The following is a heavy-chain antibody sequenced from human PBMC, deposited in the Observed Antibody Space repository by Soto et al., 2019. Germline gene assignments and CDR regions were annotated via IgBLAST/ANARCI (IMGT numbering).Heavy chain of an antibody. V-gene: IGHV3-23*01. Sequence: EVQVLESGGGLLQPGGSLRLSCVASGFTFNTHAMTWVRQGPGMGLEWTSSISGDGETTYYADSVKGSCTVSIDNSKNTLYLQMNSLRVDDTATYYCVKDWSGNKCPCMDVWGQGTMVTVSS. CDR3: VKDWSGNKCPCMDV. CDR2: ISGDGETT. J-gene: IGHJ6*02. D-gene: IGHD3-3*01. CDR1: GFTFNTHA.